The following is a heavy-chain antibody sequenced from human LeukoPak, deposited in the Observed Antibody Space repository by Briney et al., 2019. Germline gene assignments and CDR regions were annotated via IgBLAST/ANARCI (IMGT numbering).Heavy chain of an antibody. D-gene: IGHD5-18*01. CDR2: IFGSGGSP. Sequence: PGGSLRLSCEASGFTFGSYAMYWVRQGPGKGLEWVAGIFGSGGSPHYADSVKGRFTISRDNSQNMVYLHINSLRAEDTAVYYCGKTTVGYSSGQKPAWPVDYWGQGTLVTVSS. J-gene: IGHJ4*02. V-gene: IGHV3-23*01. CDR3: GKTTVGYSSGQKPAWPVDY. CDR1: GFTFGSYA.